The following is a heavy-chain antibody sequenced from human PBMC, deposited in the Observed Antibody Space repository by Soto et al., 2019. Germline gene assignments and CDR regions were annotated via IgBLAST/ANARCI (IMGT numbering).Heavy chain of an antibody. V-gene: IGHV3-30*18. CDR1: GFTFSSYG. Sequence: QVQLVESGGGVVQPGRSLRLSCAASGFTFSSYGMHWVRQAPGKGLEWVAVISYDGSNKYYADSVKGRFTISRDNSKNTLYLQMNSLRAEDTAVYYCAKSSGGRWFDPWGQGTLVTVSS. J-gene: IGHJ5*02. CDR3: AKSSGGRWFDP. D-gene: IGHD5-12*01. CDR2: ISYDGSNK.